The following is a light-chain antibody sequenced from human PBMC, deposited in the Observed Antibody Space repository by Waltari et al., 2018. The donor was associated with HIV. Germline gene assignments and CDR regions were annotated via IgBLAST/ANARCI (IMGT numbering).Light chain of an antibody. CDR1: SNNVGYQG. V-gene: IGLV10-54*01. CDR2: RNN. Sequence: QAGLTQPPSVSKGLRQTATLTCTGNSNNVGYQGAAWLQQHQGHLPKLLSYRNNNRPSGISERLSASRSGNTASLTITGLQPEDEADYYCSAWDSSLSAWVFGGGTKLTVL. J-gene: IGLJ3*02. CDR3: SAWDSSLSAWV.